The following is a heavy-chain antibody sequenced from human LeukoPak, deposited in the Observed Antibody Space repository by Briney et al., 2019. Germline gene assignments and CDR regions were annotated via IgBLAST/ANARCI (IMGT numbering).Heavy chain of an antibody. J-gene: IGHJ4*02. V-gene: IGHV4-59*01. D-gene: IGHD3-16*01. Sequence: SEPLSLTCTISGDFISSYHWTWIRQSPGKVLEWIGYISYSGRTKYNASLESRVTISLDTSKNQLSLKLSSVTAADTARYYCARVGRGDHAWGSYSFDHWGKGTLVTVSS. CDR2: ISYSGRT. CDR1: GDFISSYH. CDR3: ARVGRGDHAWGSYSFDH.